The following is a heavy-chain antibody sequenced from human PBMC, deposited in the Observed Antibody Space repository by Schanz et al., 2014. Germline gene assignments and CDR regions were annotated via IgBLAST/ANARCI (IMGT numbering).Heavy chain of an antibody. CDR2: INPSVGNT. J-gene: IGHJ3*02. V-gene: IGHV1-46*03. Sequence: QVQLVQSGAEVKKPGASVKVSCEASGYTFTSYYIHWFRQAPGQGLEWMGLINPSVGNTNYAQKFRGRVTMTRDTSTSTVYMELSSLRSEDTALYFCARGPSTGAFDIWGQGTMXTVSS. CDR3: ARGPSTGAFDI. CDR1: GYTFTSYY.